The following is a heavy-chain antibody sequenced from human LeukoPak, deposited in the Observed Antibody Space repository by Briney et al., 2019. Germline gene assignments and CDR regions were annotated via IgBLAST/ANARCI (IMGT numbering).Heavy chain of an antibody. CDR1: GGSISSYY. J-gene: IGHJ4*02. D-gene: IGHD6-13*01. CDR3: ARGYSSSWYVMDY. Sequence: PSGTLSLTCAVSGGSISSYYWSWIRQPPGKGLEWIGYIYYSGSTNYNPSLKSRVTISVDTSKNQFSLKLSSVTAADTAVYYCARGYSSSWYVMDYWGQGTLVTVSS. CDR2: IYYSGST. V-gene: IGHV4-59*01.